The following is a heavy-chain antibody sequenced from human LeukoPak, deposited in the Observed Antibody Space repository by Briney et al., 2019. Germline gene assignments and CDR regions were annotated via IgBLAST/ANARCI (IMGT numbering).Heavy chain of an antibody. V-gene: IGHV3-30*03. CDR3: ARSIAVASLDY. Sequence: GGSLRLSCAASRFTFSSYGMHWVRQAPGKGLEWVAVISYDGSNKYYADSVKGRFTISRDNSKNTLYLQMNSLRAEDTAVYYCARSIAVASLDYWGQGTLVTVSS. J-gene: IGHJ4*02. D-gene: IGHD6-19*01. CDR1: RFTFSSYG. CDR2: ISYDGSNK.